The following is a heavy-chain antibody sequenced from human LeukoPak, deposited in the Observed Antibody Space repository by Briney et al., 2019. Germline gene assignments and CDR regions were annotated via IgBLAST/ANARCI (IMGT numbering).Heavy chain of an antibody. J-gene: IGHJ4*02. V-gene: IGHV3-33*01. D-gene: IGHD6-13*01. CDR1: GFTFSSYG. CDR2: IWYDGSNK. CDR3: ARGSQRIAAAVDY. Sequence: LTEGSLRLSCAASGFTFSSYGMHWVRQAPGKGLEWVAVIWYDGSNKYYADSVKGRFTISRDNSKNTLYLQMNSLRAEDTAVYYCARGSQRIAAAVDYWGQGTLVTVSS.